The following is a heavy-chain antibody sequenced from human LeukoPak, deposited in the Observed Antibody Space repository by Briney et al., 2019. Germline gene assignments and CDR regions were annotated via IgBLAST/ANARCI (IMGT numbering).Heavy chain of an antibody. V-gene: IGHV3-23*01. CDR1: GFPLSSYA. D-gene: IGHD3-9*01. CDR2: ISGSGDDT. Sequence: GGSLRLSCAASGFPLSSYAMTWVRQAPGKGLEWVTGISGSGDDTYYADSVKGRFTVSRDNSKNTLYLQMNRLRVEDTAVYYCAKGDASPVHLLTGHWGQGTLVSVSS. J-gene: IGHJ4*02. CDR3: AKGDASPVHLLTGH.